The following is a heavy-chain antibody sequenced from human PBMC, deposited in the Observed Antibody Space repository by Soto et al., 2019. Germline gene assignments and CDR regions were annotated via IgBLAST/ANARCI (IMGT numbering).Heavy chain of an antibody. CDR2: IWYDGRDK. D-gene: IGHD6-19*01. CDR3: AKDRVSEHSSGWPQGH. J-gene: IGHJ4*02. V-gene: IGHV3-30*02. CDR1: GFTFSSYG. Sequence: VGSLRLSCAASGFTFSSYGMHWVRQAPGKGLEWVAGIWYDGRDKVYADSVKGRFTISRDNSKNTMDLQMNSLRGDDTAVYFCAKDRVSEHSSGWPQGHWGQGTLVTVSS.